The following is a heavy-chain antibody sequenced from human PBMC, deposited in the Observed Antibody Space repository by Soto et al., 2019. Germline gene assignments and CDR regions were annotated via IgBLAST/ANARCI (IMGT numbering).Heavy chain of an antibody. CDR1: GYSFTTNW. V-gene: IGHV5-51*01. Sequence: GESLKISCMGSGYSFTTNWIGWARPMPGKGLEWMGLIYPGDSDTRYSPSSQGQVTISADKAISTAYLQWSSLKASDTAMYYCARPYCSGGSCYVDYWAQGTLATFAS. J-gene: IGHJ4*02. CDR2: IYPGDSDT. D-gene: IGHD2-15*01. CDR3: ARPYCSGGSCYVDY.